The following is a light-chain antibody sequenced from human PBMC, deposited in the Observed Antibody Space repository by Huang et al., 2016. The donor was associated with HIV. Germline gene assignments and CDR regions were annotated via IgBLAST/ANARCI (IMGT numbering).Light chain of an antibody. J-gene: IGKJ4*01. CDR2: DAS. V-gene: IGKV1D-13*01. CDR1: QGISNT. CDR3: QQFNHYPRT. Sequence: QLTQSPSSLSASVGDRVTITCRASQGISNTLAWYQQKPGKAPKLLIYDASSVQTGAPSRFSGSGSGTDFTLTISSLQPEDCATYYCQQFNHYPRTFGGGTKVEIE.